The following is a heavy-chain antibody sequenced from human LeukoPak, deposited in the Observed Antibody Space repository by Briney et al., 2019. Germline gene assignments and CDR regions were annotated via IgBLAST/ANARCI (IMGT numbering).Heavy chain of an antibody. CDR2: MDYSGRT. D-gene: IGHD3-22*01. Sequence: SETLSLTCTVSGGSISTFHWSWIRQPPGKGLEWIGYMDYSGRTKYISSLKSRITMSVDTSKNQFSLRLSSVTAADTAVYYCASPRSGYRYTFDYWGQGALVTVSS. V-gene: IGHV4-59*01. J-gene: IGHJ4*02. CDR1: GGSISTFH. CDR3: ASPRSGYRYTFDY.